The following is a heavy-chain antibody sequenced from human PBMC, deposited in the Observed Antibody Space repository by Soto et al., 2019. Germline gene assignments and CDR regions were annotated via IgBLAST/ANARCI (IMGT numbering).Heavy chain of an antibody. CDR2: IYWDDDK. V-gene: IGHV2-5*02. CDR1: GLSLSTSGEA. CDR3: AHYVSTSPAGWFDP. Sequence: QITLKESGPTLVKPTQTLTLTCTFSGLSLSTSGEAVGWIRQPPGKALEWLALIYWDDDKRYNPTLKTSLTITKHTSKTQVVLTLTTMDPVDTATYYCAHYVSTSPAGWFDPWGQGLLVTVSS. J-gene: IGHJ5*02. D-gene: IGHD3-10*02.